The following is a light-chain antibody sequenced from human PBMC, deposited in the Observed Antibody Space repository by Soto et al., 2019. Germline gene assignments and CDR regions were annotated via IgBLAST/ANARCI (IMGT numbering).Light chain of an antibody. V-gene: IGLV2-14*01. CDR3: SSKRSSDTLYV. Sequence: QSVLTQPASLSGSPGQSITISCAGTSSDIGGSKYVSWYQQHPGKAPKLIIYEVTYRPSGVSARFSGSKSGNTASLTVSGLQAEDEADYYCSSKRSSDTLYVFGTGTKVTVL. J-gene: IGLJ1*01. CDR2: EVT. CDR1: SSDIGGSKY.